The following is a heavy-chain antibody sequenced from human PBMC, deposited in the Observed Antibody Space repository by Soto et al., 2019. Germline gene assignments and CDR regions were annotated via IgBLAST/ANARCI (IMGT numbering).Heavy chain of an antibody. V-gene: IGHV4-31*03. CDR1: GDSISSGNYY. CDR2: IHYGGST. D-gene: IGHD1-26*01. Sequence: QVQLQESGPGLVRHSQTLSLTCTVSGDSISSGNYYWSWIRQHPGKGLEWIGYIHYGGSTYNNPSLKSRVIISEAASKNQFSLKLTSVTAADTAVYYCGRSRGVYYYYMDVWGKGTTVTVSS. CDR3: GRSRGVYYYYMDV. J-gene: IGHJ6*03.